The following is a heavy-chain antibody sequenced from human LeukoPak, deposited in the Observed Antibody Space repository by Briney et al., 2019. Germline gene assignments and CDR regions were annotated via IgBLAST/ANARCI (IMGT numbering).Heavy chain of an antibody. CDR3: ARDLRSYSSSLKSWFDP. J-gene: IGHJ5*02. Sequence: GGSLRLSCAASGFTFSSYSMNWVRQAPGKGLGWVSSISSSSSYIYYADSVKGRFTISRDNAKNSLYLQMNSLRAEDTAVYYCARDLRSYSSSLKSWFDPWGQGTLVTVSS. CDR2: ISSSSSYI. CDR1: GFTFSSYS. V-gene: IGHV3-21*01. D-gene: IGHD6-13*01.